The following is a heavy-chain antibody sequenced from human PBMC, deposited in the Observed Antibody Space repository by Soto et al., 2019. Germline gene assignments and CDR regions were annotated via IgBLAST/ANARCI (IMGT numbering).Heavy chain of an antibody. J-gene: IGHJ6*02. CDR2: ISSSSSYI. CDR1: GFTFSSYS. CDR3: ARDRVVVAATAYHYYGMDV. V-gene: IGHV3-21*01. D-gene: IGHD2-15*01. Sequence: PGGSLRLSCAASGFTFSSYSMNWVRQAPGKGLEWVSSISSSSSYIYYADSVKGRFTISRDNAKNSLYLQTNSLRAEDTAVYYCARDRVVVAATAYHYYGMDVWGQGTTVTVSS.